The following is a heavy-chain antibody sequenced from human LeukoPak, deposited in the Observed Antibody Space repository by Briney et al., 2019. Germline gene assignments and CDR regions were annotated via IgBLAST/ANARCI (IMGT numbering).Heavy chain of an antibody. CDR2: ISWNSGSI. CDR1: GFTFDDYA. J-gene: IGHJ4*02. Sequence: PGRSLRLSCAASGFTFDDYAMHWVRQAPGKGLEWVSCISWNSGSIGYADSVKGRFTISRDNAKNSLYLQMNSLRAEDTALYYCAARRVGRYYFDYWGQGTLVTVSS. D-gene: IGHD2-15*01. V-gene: IGHV3-9*01. CDR3: AARRVGRYYFDY.